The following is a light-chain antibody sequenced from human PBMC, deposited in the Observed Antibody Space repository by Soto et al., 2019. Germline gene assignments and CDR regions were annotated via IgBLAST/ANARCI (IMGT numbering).Light chain of an antibody. Sequence: QSVLTQPPSVSAAPGQRVTISCTGSSSNIGAGYEAHWYQQVPGTAPKLLIYENNNRPSGVPDRSSGSKSGTSASLAITGLQAEDEAEYYCQSYDSSLSGYVFGTGTKVTVL. J-gene: IGLJ1*01. V-gene: IGLV1-40*01. CDR3: QSYDSSLSGYV. CDR2: ENN. CDR1: SSNIGAGYE.